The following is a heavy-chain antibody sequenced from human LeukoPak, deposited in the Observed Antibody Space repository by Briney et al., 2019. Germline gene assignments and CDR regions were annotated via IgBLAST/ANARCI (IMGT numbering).Heavy chain of an antibody. Sequence: GESLKISCKGSGYSFTSYWIGWVRQMPGKGLEWMGIIYPGDSDTRYSPSFQAQVTISADKSISTAYLQWSSLKASDTAMYYCARMNYYDSSGYYDDAFDMWGQGPMVTVSS. CDR2: IYPGDSDT. CDR3: ARMNYYDSSGYYDDAFDM. CDR1: GYSFTSYW. D-gene: IGHD3-22*01. V-gene: IGHV5-51*01. J-gene: IGHJ3*02.